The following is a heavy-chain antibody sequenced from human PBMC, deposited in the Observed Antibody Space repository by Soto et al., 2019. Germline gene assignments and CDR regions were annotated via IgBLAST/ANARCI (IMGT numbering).Heavy chain of an antibody. CDR1: GGTFSSYA. CDR2: IIPMYGPA. D-gene: IGHD3-22*01. J-gene: IGHJ4*02. CDR3: AKDQYFDSSGWPTGFFDD. V-gene: IGHV1-69*13. Sequence: GASVKVSCRASGGTFSSYAIHWVRQAPGQGLEWMGGIIPMYGPAKYAQRFQGRVTITADESTTTVYMELTSLRAEDTAVDYCAKDQYFDSSGWPTGFFDDGGQGTLVTVSS.